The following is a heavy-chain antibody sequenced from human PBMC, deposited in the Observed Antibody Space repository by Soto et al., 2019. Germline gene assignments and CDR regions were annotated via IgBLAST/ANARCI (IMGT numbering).Heavy chain of an antibody. J-gene: IGHJ2*01. D-gene: IGHD3-22*01. V-gene: IGHV4-59*01. CDR2: IYYSGST. Sequence: SETLSLTCTVSGGSISSYYWSWIRQPPGKGLEWIGYIYYSGSTNYNPSLKSRVTISVDTSKNQFSLKLSSVTAADTAVYYCAREVYYYDSSGYYSSYWYFDLWGRGTLVTVSS. CDR3: AREVYYYDSSGYYSSYWYFDL. CDR1: GGSISSYY.